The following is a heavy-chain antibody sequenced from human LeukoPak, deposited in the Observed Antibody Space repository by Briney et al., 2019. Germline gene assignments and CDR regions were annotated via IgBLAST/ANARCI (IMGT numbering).Heavy chain of an antibody. CDR1: GFTFSVSA. D-gene: IGHD3-10*01. V-gene: IGHV3-73*01. Sequence: GSLRLSCAASGFTFSVSAMHWVRQASGKGLEWVGRIRSKANSYATAYAASVKGRFTISRDDSKNTAYLQMNSLQTEDTAVYYCASGPGGVDVWGKGTTVTISS. J-gene: IGHJ6*04. CDR3: ASGPGGVDV. CDR2: IRSKANSYAT.